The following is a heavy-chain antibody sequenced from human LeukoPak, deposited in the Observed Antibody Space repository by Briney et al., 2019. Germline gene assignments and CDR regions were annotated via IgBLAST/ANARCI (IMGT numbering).Heavy chain of an antibody. CDR3: ARDLITMIDY. J-gene: IGHJ4*02. CDR2: IYYSGST. D-gene: IGHD3-22*01. CDR1: GGSFSGYY. V-gene: IGHV4-59*01. Sequence: SETLSLTCAVYGGSFSGYYWSWIRQPPGKGLEWIGYIYYSGSTNYNPSLKSRVTISVDTSKNQFSLKLSSVTAADTAVYYCARDLITMIDYWGQGTLVTVSS.